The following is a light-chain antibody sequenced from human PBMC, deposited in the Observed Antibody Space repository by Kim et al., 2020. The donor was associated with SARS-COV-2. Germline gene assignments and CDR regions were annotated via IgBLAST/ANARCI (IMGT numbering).Light chain of an antibody. CDR2: GNN. J-gene: IGLJ1*01. V-gene: IGLV1-40*01. Sequence: GVTISGTGSSSNIGAGNDVHWYQQLPETAPKLLIYGNNHRPSGVPDRFSGSKSGTSASLAITGLQAEDEADYYCQSYDSSLSGYVFGTGTKVTVL. CDR3: QSYDSSLSGYV. CDR1: SSNIGAGND.